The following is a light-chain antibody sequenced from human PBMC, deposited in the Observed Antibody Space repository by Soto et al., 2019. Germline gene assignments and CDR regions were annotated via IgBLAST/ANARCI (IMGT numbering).Light chain of an antibody. Sequence: QSVLTQPPSASGSPGQSVTISCAGTSSDVGGYNYVSWYQQYPGKVPKLMIYEVSERPSGVPDRFSGSKSGNTASLTISGLQAEDEADYYCSSYTSSSTLYVFGTGTKVTAL. CDR2: EVS. J-gene: IGLJ1*01. CDR1: SSDVGGYNY. CDR3: SSYTSSSTLYV. V-gene: IGLV2-8*01.